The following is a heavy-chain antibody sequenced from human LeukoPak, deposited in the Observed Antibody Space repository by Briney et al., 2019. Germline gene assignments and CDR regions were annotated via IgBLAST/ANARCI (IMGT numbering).Heavy chain of an antibody. Sequence: PSEPLSLPCTVSGGSISSGSYYWGWIRQPPGKGLEWIGNIYYSGSTSYNPSLKSRVTISVDTSKNQFSLKLSSVTAADTAVYYCARRHFGSALRDYWGQGTLVTVSS. J-gene: IGHJ4*02. D-gene: IGHD3-10*01. CDR3: ARRHFGSALRDY. V-gene: IGHV4-39*01. CDR2: IYYSGST. CDR1: GGSISSGSYY.